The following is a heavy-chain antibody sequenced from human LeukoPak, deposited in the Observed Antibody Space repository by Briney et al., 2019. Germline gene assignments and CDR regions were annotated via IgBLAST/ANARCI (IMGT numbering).Heavy chain of an antibody. J-gene: IGHJ4*02. CDR3: AKGRRFGSGWTYYFDN. CDR2: INGSGGST. D-gene: IGHD6-19*01. CDR1: GFTFSSYA. V-gene: IGHV3-23*01. Sequence: PGGSLRLSCAASGFTFSSYAMSWVRQAPGKGLEWVSDINGSGGSTYYADSVKGRFTISRDNSKNTLYLQMNSLRAEDTAVYYCAKGRRFGSGWTYYFDNWGQGTLVTVSS.